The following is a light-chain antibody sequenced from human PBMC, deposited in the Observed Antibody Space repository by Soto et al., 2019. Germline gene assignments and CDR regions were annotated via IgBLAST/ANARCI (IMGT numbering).Light chain of an antibody. J-gene: IGKJ1*01. CDR2: KAS. CDR3: QQYYSYPTWT. CDR1: QSISSW. Sequence: DIKMTQSPSTLSASVGDRVTITCRASQSISSWLAWYQQKPGKVPELLIYKASSLESGVPSRFSGSGSGTEFTLTISSLQPDDFATYYCQQYYSYPTWTFGQGTKVEIK. V-gene: IGKV1-5*03.